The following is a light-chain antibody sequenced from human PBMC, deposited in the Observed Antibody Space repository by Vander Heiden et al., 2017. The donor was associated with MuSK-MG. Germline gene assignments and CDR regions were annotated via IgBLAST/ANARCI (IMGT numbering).Light chain of an antibody. CDR2: GTS. J-gene: IGKJ5*01. Sequence: IVLTQSPGTLSSSPGERATLYCRASGSFSSNYLAWYQQKPGQAPRLVMYGTSRRATGNPDRFSGSGSGTDFTLTINRLEPEDFAVYYCQQYGSSPFGQGTRLEIK. CDR1: GSFSSNY. CDR3: QQYGSSP. V-gene: IGKV3-20*01.